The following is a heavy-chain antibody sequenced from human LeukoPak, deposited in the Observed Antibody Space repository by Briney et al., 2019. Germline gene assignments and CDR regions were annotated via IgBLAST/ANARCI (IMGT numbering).Heavy chain of an antibody. CDR1: GGTFSSYA. J-gene: IGHJ4*02. CDR2: IIPILGIA. V-gene: IGHV1-69*04. D-gene: IGHD1-26*01. Sequence: SVKVSCKASGGTFSSYAISWVRQAPGQGLEWMGRIIPILGIANYAQKFQGRVTITADKSTSTAYMELSSLRSEDTAVYYCASPRRVGATPLGFDYWGQGTLVTVSS. CDR3: ASPRRVGATPLGFDY.